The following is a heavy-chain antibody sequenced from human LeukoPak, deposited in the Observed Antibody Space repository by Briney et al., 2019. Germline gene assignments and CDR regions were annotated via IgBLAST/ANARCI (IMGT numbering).Heavy chain of an antibody. J-gene: IGHJ4*02. D-gene: IGHD6-6*01. CDR3: ATIGASVAVRPQVDH. V-gene: IGHV1-69-2*01. CDR2: VDPEDGRT. CDR1: GYNFIDYY. Sequence: ASVKVSCKASGYNFIDYYMHWVQQAPGKGLEWMGRVDPEDGRTLYAEKFQGRITITADTSTDMAYMELSSLRSADTAVYYCATIGASVAVRPQVDHWGQGTLVTVSS.